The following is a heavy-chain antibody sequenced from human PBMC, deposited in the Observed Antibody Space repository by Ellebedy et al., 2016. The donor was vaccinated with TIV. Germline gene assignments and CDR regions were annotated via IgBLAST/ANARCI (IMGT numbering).Heavy chain of an antibody. CDR1: GFTFSDYY. J-gene: IGHJ4*02. Sequence: GESLKISXAASGFTFSDYYMSWIRQAPGKGLEWVSYISSSGSTIYYADSVKGRFTISRDNAKNTLYLQMNSLRAEDTAVYYCCVGGGRYSDNDYFDYWGQGTLVTVFS. CDR3: CVGGGRYSDNDYFDY. V-gene: IGHV3-11*04. D-gene: IGHD1-26*01. CDR2: ISSSGSTI.